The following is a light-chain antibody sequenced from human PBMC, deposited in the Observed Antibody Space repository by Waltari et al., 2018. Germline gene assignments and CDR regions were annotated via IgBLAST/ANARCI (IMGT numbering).Light chain of an antibody. CDR3: QHRSSWPLT. CDR2: DAS. V-gene: IGKV3-11*01. Sequence: EIVLTQSPATLSLSPGERATLSCRASQSVSSYLVWYQQKPGPAPRLVIHDASNRATGIPARFSGSGSGTDFTLTISSLEPEDFAVYYCQHRSSWPLTFGGGTKVEIK. CDR1: QSVSSY. J-gene: IGKJ4*01.